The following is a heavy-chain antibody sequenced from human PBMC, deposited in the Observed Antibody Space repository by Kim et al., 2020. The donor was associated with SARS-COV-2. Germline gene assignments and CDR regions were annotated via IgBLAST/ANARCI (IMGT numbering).Heavy chain of an antibody. V-gene: IGHV7-4-1*02. J-gene: IGHJ4*02. Sequence: ASVKVSCKASGYIFTNYALNWVRQAPGQGLEWVGWINTNTGNPTYAQGFTGRFVFSLDTSVSTAYLQITSLKAEDTAGYYCARDAGMGYWGQGTRVTVS. CDR3: ARDAGMGY. D-gene: IGHD6-13*01. CDR2: INTNTGNP. CDR1: GYIFTNYA.